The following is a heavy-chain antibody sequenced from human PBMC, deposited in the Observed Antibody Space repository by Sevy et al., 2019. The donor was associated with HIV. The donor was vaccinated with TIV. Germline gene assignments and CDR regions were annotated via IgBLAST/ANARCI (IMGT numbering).Heavy chain of an antibody. Sequence: GGSLRLSCAASGFTFSSYAMSWVRQAPGKGLEWVSAISGSGGSTYYADSVKGRFTISRDNSKNTLYLQMNSLRAEDTAVYYCAKDLGAAITTYYFDYWGQGTLVTVSS. D-gene: IGHD5-12*01. CDR3: AKDLGAAITTYYFDY. V-gene: IGHV3-23*01. CDR2: ISGSGGST. CDR1: GFTFSSYA. J-gene: IGHJ4*02.